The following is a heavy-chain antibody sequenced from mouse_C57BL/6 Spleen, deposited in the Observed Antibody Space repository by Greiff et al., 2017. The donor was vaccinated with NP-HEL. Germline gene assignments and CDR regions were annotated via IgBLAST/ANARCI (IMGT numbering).Heavy chain of an antibody. Sequence: VQLQQSGPELVNPGASVKISCKASGYSFTDYNMNWVKQSNGKSLEWIGVINPNYGTTSYNQKFKGKATLTVDQSSSTAYMQLNSLTSEDSAVYYCVSYYYGSSYAMDYWGQGTSVTVSS. D-gene: IGHD1-1*01. J-gene: IGHJ4*01. CDR2: INPNYGTT. CDR3: VSYYYGSSYAMDY. V-gene: IGHV1-39*01. CDR1: GYSFTDYN.